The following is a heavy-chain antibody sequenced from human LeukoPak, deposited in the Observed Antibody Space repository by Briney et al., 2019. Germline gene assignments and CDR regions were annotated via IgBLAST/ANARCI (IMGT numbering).Heavy chain of an antibody. J-gene: IGHJ4*02. CDR2: MDASGNT. D-gene: IGHD3-10*01. CDR3: ASFMIREERAYFYDY. Sequence: PSETLSLTCTVSGDPAISSFYWSWIRRPPGKGLEWIGFMDASGNTKYNSSLKSRVAISGDMSKKQFSLKLSSLTAADTAIYYCASFMIREERAYFYDYWGRGTLVTVSS. CDR1: GDPAISSFY. V-gene: IGHV4-4*09.